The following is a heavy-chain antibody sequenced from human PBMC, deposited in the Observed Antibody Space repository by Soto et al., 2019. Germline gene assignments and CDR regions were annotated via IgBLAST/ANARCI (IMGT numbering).Heavy chain of an antibody. J-gene: IGHJ6*02. CDR1: GFTFSSYA. V-gene: IGHV3-30-3*01. CDR2: ISYDGSNK. Sequence: GSLRLSCAASGFTFSSYAMHWVRQAPGKGLEWVAVISYDGSNKYYADSVKGRFTISRDNSKNTLYLQMNSLRAEDTAVYYCASLPNTAGYYYYYGMDVWGQGTTVTVSS. D-gene: IGHD5-18*01. CDR3: ASLPNTAGYYYYYGMDV.